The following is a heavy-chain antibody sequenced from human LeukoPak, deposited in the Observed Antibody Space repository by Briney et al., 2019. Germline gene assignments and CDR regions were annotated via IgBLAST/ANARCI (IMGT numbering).Heavy chain of an antibody. V-gene: IGHV3-23*01. J-gene: IGHJ6*02. CDR2: ISGSGGST. Sequence: GGSLRLSCAASGFTFSSYAMSWVRQAPGKGLEWVSAISGSGGSTYYADSVKGRFTISRDNSKNTLCLQMNSLRAEDTAVYYCAKLPRSNYYYGMDVWGQGTTVTVSS. CDR1: GFTFSSYA. CDR3: AKLPRSNYYYGMDV.